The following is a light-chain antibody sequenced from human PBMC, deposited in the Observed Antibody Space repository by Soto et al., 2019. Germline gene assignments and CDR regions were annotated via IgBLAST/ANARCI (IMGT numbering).Light chain of an antibody. CDR2: DAY. Sequence: EVLLTQSPVTLTLSPGERATLSCSASQSFRGLLACYQQKPGQAPRLLIYDAYNRATGIPPRFSGSGSGTDFTLTISSLEPEDSAVYYCQQRHMWPITFGQGTLLAIK. CDR3: QQRHMWPIT. J-gene: IGKJ5*01. CDR1: QSFRGL. V-gene: IGKV3-11*01.